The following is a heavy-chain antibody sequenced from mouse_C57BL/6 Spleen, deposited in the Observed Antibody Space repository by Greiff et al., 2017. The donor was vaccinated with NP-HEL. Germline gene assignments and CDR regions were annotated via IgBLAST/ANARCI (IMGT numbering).Heavy chain of an antibody. CDR1: GYSFTGYY. Sequence: VKLMESGPELVKPGASVKISCKASGYSFTGYYIYWVKQRPGQGLEWIGWIYPGSGTTKYNEKFKDKATLTSDTSSSTAYMQLSSLTSEDSAVYYCARGGYGNYFDYWGQGTTLTVSS. CDR2: IYPGSGTT. CDR3: ARGGYGNYFDY. V-gene: IGHV1-66*01. D-gene: IGHD2-10*02. J-gene: IGHJ2*01.